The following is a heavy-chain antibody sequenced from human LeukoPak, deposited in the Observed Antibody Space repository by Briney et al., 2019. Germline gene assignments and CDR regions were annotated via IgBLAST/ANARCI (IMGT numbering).Heavy chain of an antibody. CDR1: GGSISSSSYY. J-gene: IGHJ4*02. Sequence: PSETLSLTCTVSGGSISSSSYYWGWIRQPPGKGLAWIGSIYYSESTYYNPSLKSRVTTSVDSSNNQFSLKLSSVTAADTAMYYCARLLIYCSSTSCHFDYWGQGTLVTVSS. D-gene: IGHD2-2*01. CDR2: IYYSEST. CDR3: ARLLIYCSSTSCHFDY. V-gene: IGHV4-39*01.